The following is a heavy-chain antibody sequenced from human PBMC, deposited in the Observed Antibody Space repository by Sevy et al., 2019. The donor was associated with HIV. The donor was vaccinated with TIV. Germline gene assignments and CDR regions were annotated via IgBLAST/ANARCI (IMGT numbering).Heavy chain of an antibody. D-gene: IGHD3-22*01. V-gene: IGHV3-11*06. CDR3: ARALTYYYDSSGYYGGEDAFDI. J-gene: IGHJ3*02. CDR1: GFTFSDYY. CDR2: ISSSSYT. Sequence: GGSLRLSCAASGFTFSDYYMSWIRQAPGKGLEWVSYISSSSYTNYADSVKGRFTISRDNAKNSLYLQMNSLRAEDTAVYYCARALTYYYDSSGYYGGEDAFDIWGQGTMVTVSS.